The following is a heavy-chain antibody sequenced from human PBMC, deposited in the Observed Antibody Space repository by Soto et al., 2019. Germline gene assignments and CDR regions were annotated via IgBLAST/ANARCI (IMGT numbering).Heavy chain of an antibody. J-gene: IGHJ3*02. D-gene: IGHD3-9*01. CDR3: ARDSRAYDILTGYYRSGAFDI. Sequence: GGSLRLSCAASGFTFSSYWMSWVRQAPGKGLEWVANIKQDGSEKYYVDSVKGRFTISRDNAKNSLYLQMNSLRAEDTAVYYCARDSRAYDILTGYYRSGAFDIWGQGTMVTVSS. V-gene: IGHV3-7*01. CDR1: GFTFSSYW. CDR2: IKQDGSEK.